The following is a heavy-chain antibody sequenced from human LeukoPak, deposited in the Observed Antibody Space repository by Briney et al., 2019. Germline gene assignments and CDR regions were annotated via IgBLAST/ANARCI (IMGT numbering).Heavy chain of an antibody. Sequence: SVKVSCKASGGTFSSYAISWVRQAPGQGLEWMGRIIPIFGIANYAQKFQGRVTITAEKPTSTAYMELSSLRSEDTAVYYCARVVTPRILRFLEWRGEDWFDPWGQGTLVTVSS. J-gene: IGHJ5*02. CDR2: IIPIFGIA. V-gene: IGHV1-69*04. D-gene: IGHD3-3*01. CDR1: GGTFSSYA. CDR3: ARVVTPRILRFLEWRGEDWFDP.